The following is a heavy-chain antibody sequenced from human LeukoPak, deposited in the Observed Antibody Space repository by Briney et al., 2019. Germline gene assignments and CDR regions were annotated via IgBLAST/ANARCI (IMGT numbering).Heavy chain of an antibody. D-gene: IGHD6-6*01. CDR3: ARDQAALAYTLPNWFDP. Sequence: GGSLRLSCAASGFTFSHSAMSWVRQLPGKGLEWVSSISSSSSYIYYADSVKGRFTTSRDNAKNSLYLQMNSLRAEDTAVYYCARDQAALAYTLPNWFDPWGQGTLVTVSS. CDR2: ISSSSSYI. J-gene: IGHJ5*02. CDR1: GFTFSHSA. V-gene: IGHV3-21*01.